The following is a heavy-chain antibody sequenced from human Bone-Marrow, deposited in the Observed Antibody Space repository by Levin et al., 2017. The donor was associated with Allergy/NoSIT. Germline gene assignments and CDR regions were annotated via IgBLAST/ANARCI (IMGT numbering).Heavy chain of an antibody. CDR3: ARGVGYCSSITCYEDY. D-gene: IGHD2-2*01. V-gene: IGHV3-20*01. CDR1: GFTFDEYG. J-gene: IGHJ4*02. CDR2: INWNGGST. Sequence: SCAASGFTFDEYGVSWVRQAPGKGLEWVSGINWNGGSTAYADSVKGRFTISRDNAKNSLFLQMNSLRAEDTALYHCARGVGYCSSITCYEDYWGQGTLVTVSS.